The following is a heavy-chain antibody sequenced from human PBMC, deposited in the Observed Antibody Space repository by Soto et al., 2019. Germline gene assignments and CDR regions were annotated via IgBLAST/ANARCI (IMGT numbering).Heavy chain of an antibody. CDR2: ISYDDRNK. Sequence: GGSLRLSCAASGFTFSSYGMHWVRQAPEKGLEWVAVISYDDRNKYYADTVKGRFTISRDNSKNTLYLQMNSLRAEDTAVFYCTNLGGGYCTSTDCPDYWGQGTLVTVSS. D-gene: IGHD2-2*01. J-gene: IGHJ4*02. CDR3: TNLGGGYCTSTDCPDY. V-gene: IGHV3-30*18. CDR1: GFTFSSYG.